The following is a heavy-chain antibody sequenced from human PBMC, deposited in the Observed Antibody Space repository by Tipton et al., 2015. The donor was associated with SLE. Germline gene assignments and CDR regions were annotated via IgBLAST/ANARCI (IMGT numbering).Heavy chain of an antibody. CDR2: INHSGST. J-gene: IGHJ3*02. Sequence: TLSLTCAVYGGSFSGYYWSWIRQPPGKGLEWIGEINHSGSTNYNPSLKSRVTISVDTSKNQFSLKLSSVTAADTAVYYCARAQLDDAFDIWGQGTMVTVSS. V-gene: IGHV4-34*01. D-gene: IGHD1-1*01. CDR1: GGSFSGYY. CDR3: ARAQLDDAFDI.